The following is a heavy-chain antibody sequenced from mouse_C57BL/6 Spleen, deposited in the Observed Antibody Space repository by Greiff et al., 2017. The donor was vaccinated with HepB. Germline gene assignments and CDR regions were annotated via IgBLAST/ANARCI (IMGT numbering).Heavy chain of an antibody. J-gene: IGHJ2*01. Sequence: VQLQESGPELVKPGASVKISCKASGYAFSSSWMNWVKQRPGKGLEWIGRIYPGDGDTNYNGKFKGKATLTADKSSSTAYMQLSSLTSDDSAVYFCAQTAQATYYFDYWGQGTTLTVSS. CDR1: GYAFSSSW. V-gene: IGHV1-82*01. CDR2: IYPGDGDT. D-gene: IGHD3-2*02. CDR3: AQTAQATYYFDY.